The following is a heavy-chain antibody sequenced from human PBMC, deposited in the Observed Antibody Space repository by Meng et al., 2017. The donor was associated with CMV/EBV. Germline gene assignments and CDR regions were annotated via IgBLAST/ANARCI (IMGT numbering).Heavy chain of an antibody. CDR1: GYTVTDYY. Sequence: QVQLVQSWAEVKKPGDSVKVSCKASGYTVTDYYIHWMRQAPGQWLEWMGWINPNDDTNYAQNFQGRVTMTRDMSINTVYMELSRLTSDDTAVYYCARSSGWSRFDYWGLGTLVTVSS. V-gene: IGHV1-2*02. J-gene: IGHJ4*02. CDR3: ARSSGWSRFDY. D-gene: IGHD6-19*01. CDR2: INPNDDT.